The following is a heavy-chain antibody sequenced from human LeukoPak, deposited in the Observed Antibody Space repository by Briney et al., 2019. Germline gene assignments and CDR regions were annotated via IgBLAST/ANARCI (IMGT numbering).Heavy chain of an antibody. CDR1: GFTFTSYS. CDR2: ISSSISSI. D-gene: IGHD6-13*01. CDR3: AREGLLLGVAAAGTDAFDI. Sequence: GGSLRLSCAASGFTFTSYSMNWVRQAPGKGLEWVSYISSSISSIYYADSVKGRFTISRDNAKNSLYLQMNSLRAEDTAVYYCAREGLLLGVAAAGTDAFDIWGQGTMVTVSS. V-gene: IGHV3-48*01. J-gene: IGHJ3*02.